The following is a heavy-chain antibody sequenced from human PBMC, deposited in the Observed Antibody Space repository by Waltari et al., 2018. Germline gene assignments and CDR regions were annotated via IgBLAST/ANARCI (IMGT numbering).Heavy chain of an antibody. CDR2: IFSNDEN. Sequence: QVTLKESGPVLVKPTETLTLTCTVSGFSLSNTRMGVSWIRQPPGKALEWLAHIFSNDENAYSTTQESRLTISKDTSKSQVVLTMTNVDPVDTATYYCARMSCSTTSCYTSYGFDPWGQGTLVTVS. D-gene: IGHD2-2*02. CDR1: GFSLSNTRMG. CDR3: ARMSCSTTSCYTSYGFDP. V-gene: IGHV2-26*01. J-gene: IGHJ5*02.